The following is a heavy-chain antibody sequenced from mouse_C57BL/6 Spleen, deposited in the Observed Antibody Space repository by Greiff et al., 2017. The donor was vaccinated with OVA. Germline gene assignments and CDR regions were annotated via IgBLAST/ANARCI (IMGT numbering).Heavy chain of an antibody. V-gene: IGHV2-9*01. CDR3: AKRDYGSRAWFAY. Sequence: VQLVESGPGLVAPSQSLSITCTVSGFSFTSYGVDWVRQPPGKGLEWLGVICGGGSTNYNSALMSRLSISKDNSKSQVFLKMNSLQTDDTAMYYCAKRDYGSRAWFAYWGQGTLVTVSA. D-gene: IGHD1-1*01. CDR1: GFSFTSYG. J-gene: IGHJ3*01. CDR2: ICGGGST.